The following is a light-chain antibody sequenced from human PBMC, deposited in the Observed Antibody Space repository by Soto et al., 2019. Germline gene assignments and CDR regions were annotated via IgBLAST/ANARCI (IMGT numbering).Light chain of an antibody. CDR2: HAS. CDR3: QQYMRYS. V-gene: IGKV1-5*01. J-gene: IGKJ1*01. Sequence: DIHMTQSPATLPASVGDRVSITCRASHSISNWLAWYQQKPGTALKLLIYHASTLESGAPSRFSGSGSGTEFTLTIISLQADDVASYHWQQYMRYSFGQGTKVDIK. CDR1: HSISNW.